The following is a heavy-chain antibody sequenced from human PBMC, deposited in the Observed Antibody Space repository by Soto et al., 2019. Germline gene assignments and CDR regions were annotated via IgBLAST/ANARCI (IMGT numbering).Heavy chain of an antibody. CDR3: ARGSERVLPFDL. D-gene: IGHD6-25*01. CDR2: INAGNGNT. Sequence: ASVXVSCKASGYTFTSYAMHWVRQAPGQRLEWMGWINAGNGNTKYSQKFQGRVTITRDTSASTAYMELSSLRSEDTAVYYCARGSERVLPFDLWGRGTLVTVSS. J-gene: IGHJ2*01. CDR1: GYTFTSYA. V-gene: IGHV1-3*01.